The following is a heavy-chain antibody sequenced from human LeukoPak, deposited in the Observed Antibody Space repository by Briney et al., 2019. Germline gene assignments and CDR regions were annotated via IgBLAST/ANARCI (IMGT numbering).Heavy chain of an antibody. CDR3: ARAASGTYYFDY. J-gene: IGHJ4*02. CDR1: GYTFTGYY. V-gene: IGHV1-2*06. Sequence: ASVKVSCKASGYTFTGYYLHWVRQAPGQGLEWMGRTNPNSGVTDYAQKFQGRITMTRDTSISTAYMGLSRLRSDDSAMYYCARAASGTYYFDYWGQGTLVTVSS. CDR2: TNPNSGVT. D-gene: IGHD6-13*01.